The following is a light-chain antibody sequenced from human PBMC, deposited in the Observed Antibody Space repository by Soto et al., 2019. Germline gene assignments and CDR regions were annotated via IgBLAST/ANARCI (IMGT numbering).Light chain of an antibody. V-gene: IGKV2-40*01. Sequence: DIVMTQTPVSLPVTPGEPASISCRSSQSLLDSDDGNTYLDWYLQKPGQSPQLLIYTVSYRASGVPGRFSGSGSGTDFTLKISRVEAEDVGVYYCMQRLEFPPTFGQGTKLEIK. CDR3: MQRLEFPPT. CDR1: QSLLDSDDGNTY. J-gene: IGKJ2*01. CDR2: TVS.